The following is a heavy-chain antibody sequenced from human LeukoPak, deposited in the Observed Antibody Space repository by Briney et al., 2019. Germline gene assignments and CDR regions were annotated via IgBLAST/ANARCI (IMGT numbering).Heavy chain of an antibody. Sequence: ASVTVSCKASGGTFSSYAISWVRQAPGQGLEWMGGIIPIFGTANYAQKFQGRVTITADESTSTAYMELSSLTSEDTAVYYCARHPSSGHSSASGAFDIWGQGTMVTVSS. CDR2: IIPIFGTA. V-gene: IGHV1-69*13. CDR1: GGTFSSYA. J-gene: IGHJ3*02. D-gene: IGHD3-22*01. CDR3: ARHPSSGHSSASGAFDI.